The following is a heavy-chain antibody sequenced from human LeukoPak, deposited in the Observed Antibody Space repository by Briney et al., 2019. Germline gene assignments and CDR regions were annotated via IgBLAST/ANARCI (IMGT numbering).Heavy chain of an antibody. J-gene: IGHJ4*02. D-gene: IGHD6-13*01. CDR3: ATQGGSSWLFFFDS. CDR1: GGSLRSYY. CDR2: ISYGGNT. Sequence: SETLSLTCTVSGGSLRSYYWSWMRQSPGKGLEWIGYISYGGNTKYNPSLKSRVTMSIDTSKNQFSLKLSSVTAADMAVYYCATQGGSSWLFFFDSWGQGALVTVSS. V-gene: IGHV4-59*08.